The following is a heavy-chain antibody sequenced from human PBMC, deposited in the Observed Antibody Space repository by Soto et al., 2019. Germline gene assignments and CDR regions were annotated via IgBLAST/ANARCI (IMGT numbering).Heavy chain of an antibody. Sequence: SETLSLTCAVYGGSFSGYYWSWIRQPPGKGLEWIGEINHSGSTNYNPSLKSRVTISVDTSKNQFSLKLSSVTAADTAVYYCARGRHGYSSSWYLGWFDPWGQGTLVTSPQ. D-gene: IGHD6-13*01. CDR2: INHSGST. J-gene: IGHJ5*02. CDR1: GGSFSGYY. CDR3: ARGRHGYSSSWYLGWFDP. V-gene: IGHV4-34*01.